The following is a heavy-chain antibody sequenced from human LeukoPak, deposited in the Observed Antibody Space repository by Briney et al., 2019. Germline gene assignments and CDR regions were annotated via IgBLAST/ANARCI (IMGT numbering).Heavy chain of an antibody. J-gene: IGHJ4*02. CDR1: GFTFSSYS. CDR3: ARLRAAADRRYFDY. Sequence: SGGSLRLSCAASGFTFSSYSMNWVRQAPGKGLEWVSSISSSSSDIYYADSVKGRFTISRDNAKNSLYLQMNSLRAEDTAVYYCARLRAAADRRYFDYWGQGTLVTVSS. D-gene: IGHD6-25*01. V-gene: IGHV3-21*01. CDR2: ISSSSSDI.